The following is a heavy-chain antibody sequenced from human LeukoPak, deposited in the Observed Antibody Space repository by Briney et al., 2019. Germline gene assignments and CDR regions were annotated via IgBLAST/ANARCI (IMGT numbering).Heavy chain of an antibody. CDR3: ARGQLGGSSGREVDY. Sequence: GGSLRLSCAASGFTFSTYSMNWVRQAPGKGLEWVSYISTDSKTMFYAGSVGGRFTISRDNAKNSLFLQMNSLRVEDTAVYYCARGQLGGSSGREVDYWGQGTLVTVSS. CDR1: GFTFSTYS. V-gene: IGHV3-48*04. D-gene: IGHD1-1*01. J-gene: IGHJ4*02. CDR2: ISTDSKTM.